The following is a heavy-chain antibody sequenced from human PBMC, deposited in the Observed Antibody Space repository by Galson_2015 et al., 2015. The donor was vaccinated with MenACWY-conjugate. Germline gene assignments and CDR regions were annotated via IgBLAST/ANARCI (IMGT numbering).Heavy chain of an antibody. CDR3: EKNRIREGWNALDS. D-gene: IGHD1-1*01. CDR2: IRGDGGTT. J-gene: IGHJ4*02. Sequence: SLRLSCAASGFTFNYYAMHWVRQAPGKGLEYVSSIRGDGGTTNYADSLKGRFTISRDTFKKTLYLQMNSLRAEDTAVYYCEKNRIREGWNALDSWGQGTLVTVSS. V-gene: IGHV3-64D*09. CDR1: GFTFNYYA.